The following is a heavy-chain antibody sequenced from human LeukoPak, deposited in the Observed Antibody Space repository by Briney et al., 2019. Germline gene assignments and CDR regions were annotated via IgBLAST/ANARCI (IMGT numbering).Heavy chain of an antibody. J-gene: IGHJ4*02. CDR1: GFTFSSYA. Sequence: PGRSLRLSCAASGFTFSSYAMHWVRQAPGKGLEWVAVISYDGSNKYYADSVKGRFTISRDNSKNTLYLQMNSLRAEDTAVYYCAKDQLSTGYYYWGQGTLVTVSS. CDR2: ISYDGSNK. D-gene: IGHD3-22*01. V-gene: IGHV3-30-3*01. CDR3: AKDQLSTGYYY.